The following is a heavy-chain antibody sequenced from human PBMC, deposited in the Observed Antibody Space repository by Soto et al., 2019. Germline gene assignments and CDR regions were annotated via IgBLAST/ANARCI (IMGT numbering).Heavy chain of an antibody. Sequence: ASVKLYCKASGYSSTSDYMHWVRQAPGQGLEWMGIINPSGGSTSYAQKFQGRVTMTRDTSTSTVYMELSSLRSEDTAVYYCASTAMVSSVFDYWGQGTLVTVSS. V-gene: IGHV1-46*03. CDR3: ASTAMVSSVFDY. CDR2: INPSGGST. D-gene: IGHD5-18*01. J-gene: IGHJ4*02. CDR1: GYSSTSDY.